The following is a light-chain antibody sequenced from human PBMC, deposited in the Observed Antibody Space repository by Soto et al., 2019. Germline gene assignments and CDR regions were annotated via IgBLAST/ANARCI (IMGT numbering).Light chain of an antibody. CDR2: GVS. V-gene: IGLV2-14*03. CDR3: YSSRSSSTTFYV. Sequence: QSALTQPASVSGSPGQSITISCAGTSSDIGGSEYVAWYQQHPGKAPKLMIYGVSNRPSGVSNRFSGSKSGNTASLTISGLXXXXXXXYFCYSSRSSSTTFYVFGTGTKLTV. CDR1: SSDIGGSEY. J-gene: IGLJ1*01.